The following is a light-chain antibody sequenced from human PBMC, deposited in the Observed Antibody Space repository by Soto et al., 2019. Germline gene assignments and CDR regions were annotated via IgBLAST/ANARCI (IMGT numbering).Light chain of an antibody. CDR3: CSSARSRTGV. CDR1: SSAVGSYSL. Sequence: QSALTQPASVSGSPGQSITISCTGSSSAVGSYSLVSWYQCPPGKVPKLIIYDGNKRSAGVSNRSSGSAPGNTASPTIAGLQADEEAYYYCCSSARSRTGVFGTGTKVTVL. J-gene: IGLJ1*01. CDR2: DGN. V-gene: IGLV2-23*01.